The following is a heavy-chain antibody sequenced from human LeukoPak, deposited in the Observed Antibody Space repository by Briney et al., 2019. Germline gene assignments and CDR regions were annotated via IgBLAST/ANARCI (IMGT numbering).Heavy chain of an antibody. J-gene: IGHJ4*02. D-gene: IGHD3-10*01. CDR2: IYIGGST. CDR3: ARCPYGYFDY. CDR1: GFTVSSNY. Sequence: GSLRLSCAASGFTVSSNYMSWVRQAPGKGLEWVSVIYIGGSTYYVDSVKGRFTISRHNSKNTQSLQMNRLRAEDTAAYYCARCPYGYFDYWGQGTLVTVSS. V-gene: IGHV3-53*04.